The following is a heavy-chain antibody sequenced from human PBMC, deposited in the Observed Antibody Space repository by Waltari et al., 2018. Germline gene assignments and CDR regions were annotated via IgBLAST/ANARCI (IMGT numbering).Heavy chain of an antibody. Sequence: EVQLVESGGGLVNPGGSLRLSCAASGMTFSNAWMSWVRQAPGKGLEWVGRIRSKAEDGTTDYAAPVKSRFSISRDDTTNMLYLHMNSLKTEDTAVYYCTTDLGDYHQSSGYPYFDYWGQGSLVIVSS. CDR3: TTDLGDYHQSSGYPYFDY. CDR2: IRSKAEDGTT. V-gene: IGHV3-15*01. D-gene: IGHD3-22*01. CDR1: GMTFSNAW. J-gene: IGHJ4*02.